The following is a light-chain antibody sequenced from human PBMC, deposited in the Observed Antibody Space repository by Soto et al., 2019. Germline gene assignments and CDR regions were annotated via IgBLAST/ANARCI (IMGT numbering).Light chain of an antibody. CDR3: QQYNNWPQT. CDR1: QSVSSN. V-gene: IGKV3-15*01. CDR2: GAS. Sequence: EIVMTQSPATLSVSPGERATLSCRASQSVSSNLVWYQQKPGQAPRLLIYGASTRATGISARFSGSGSGTEFHLTISSLQSEDFAVYYCQQYNNWPQTFGQGTKVEIK. J-gene: IGKJ1*01.